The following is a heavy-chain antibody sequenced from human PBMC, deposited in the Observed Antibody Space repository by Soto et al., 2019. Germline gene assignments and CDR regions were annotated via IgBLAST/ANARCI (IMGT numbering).Heavy chain of an antibody. CDR3: DWARLRAVYAFDI. D-gene: IGHD5-12*01. V-gene: IGHV4-31*03. CDR1: GGSVSSGAYY. CDR2: IYYSGST. Sequence: SETLSLTCTVSGGSVSSGAYYWTWIRQRPGKGLEWIGYIYYSGSTYYSPSLKSRLSISLDTSKNQFSLRLSSVTAADTAMYSGDWARLRAVYAFDIWGKGTMVTVS. J-gene: IGHJ3*02.